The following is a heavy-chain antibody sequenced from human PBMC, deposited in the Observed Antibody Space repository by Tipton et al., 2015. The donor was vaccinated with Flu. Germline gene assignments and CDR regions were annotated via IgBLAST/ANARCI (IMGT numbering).Heavy chain of an antibody. CDR1: GFTFRSYA. J-gene: IGHJ4*02. CDR2: ISYDARYI. D-gene: IGHD1-1*01. V-gene: IGHV3-30*04. CDR3: ARGPTYWHGYFNY. Sequence: SLRLSCVVSGFTFRSYAMHWLRQAPGKGLEWVAFISYDARYIYYADSVKGRFTISRDSSKSTVLLQMNSLRDEDTAVYYCARGPTYWHGYFNYWGQGILVTVSS.